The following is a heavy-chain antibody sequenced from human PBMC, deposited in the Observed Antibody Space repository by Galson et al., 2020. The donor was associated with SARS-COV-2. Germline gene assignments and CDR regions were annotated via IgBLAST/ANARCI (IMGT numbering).Heavy chain of an antibody. J-gene: IGHJ4*02. CDR2: IYYSGST. CDR3: ARVGGPYYYGSNKEYYFDY. Sequence: SETLSHTCSVSGGSISSGGYYWSWIRQHPGKGLEWIGYIYYSGSTYYNPSLKSRVTISVDTSKNQFSLRLNSVTAADTAVYYCARVGGPYYYGSNKEYYFDYWGQGTLVTVSS. V-gene: IGHV4-31*03. D-gene: IGHD3-22*01. CDR1: GGSISSGGYY.